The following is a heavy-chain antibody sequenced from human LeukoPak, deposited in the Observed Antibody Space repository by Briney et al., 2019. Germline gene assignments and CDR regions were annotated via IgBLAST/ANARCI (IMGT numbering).Heavy chain of an antibody. CDR3: AKDQAPYRNFDY. D-gene: IGHD2-2*01. CDR1: GFTFSSYA. Sequence: GGSLRLSCPASGFTFSSYAMSWVRQAPGKGLEWVSSISGSGGSPYYADSVKGRFTISRDNSKDALYLEMNTLRAEDTAVYYCAKDQAPYRNFDYWGQGTLVTVSS. V-gene: IGHV3-23*01. J-gene: IGHJ4*02. CDR2: ISGSGGSP.